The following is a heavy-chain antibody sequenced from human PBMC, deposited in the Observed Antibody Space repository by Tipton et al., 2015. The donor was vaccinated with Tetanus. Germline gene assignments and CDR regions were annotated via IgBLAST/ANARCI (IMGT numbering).Heavy chain of an antibody. J-gene: IGHJ4*02. Sequence: TLSLTCTVSGVSIGSYYWSWIRQPPGKGLEWIGYLSYIGTTNYNPSLESRVTISSDTSRNQFSLRLSSITAADTAIYYCVRGGGDNWNFWPDWGQGTLVTVFS. CDR1: GVSIGSYY. V-gene: IGHV4-59*01. CDR3: VRGGGDNWNFWPD. CDR2: LSYIGTT. D-gene: IGHD1-7*01.